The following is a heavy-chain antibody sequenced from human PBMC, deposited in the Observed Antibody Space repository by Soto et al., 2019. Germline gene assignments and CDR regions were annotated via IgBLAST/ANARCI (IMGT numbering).Heavy chain of an antibody. CDR3: ARDEVDYGDPDAFDI. J-gene: IGHJ3*02. D-gene: IGHD4-17*01. CDR2: IIPIFGTA. Sequence: QVQLVQSGAEVKKPGSSVKVSCKASGGTFSSYAISWVRQAPGQGLEWMGGIIPIFGTANYAQKFQGRVTITADESTSTAYMELSSLRAEDTAVYYCARDEVDYGDPDAFDIWVQGTMVTVSS. CDR1: GGTFSSYA. V-gene: IGHV1-69*01.